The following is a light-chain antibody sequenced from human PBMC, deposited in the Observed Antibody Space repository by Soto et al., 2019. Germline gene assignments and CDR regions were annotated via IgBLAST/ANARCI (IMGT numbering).Light chain of an antibody. CDR2: AAS. CDR3: QQCYSTLV. CDR1: QSISSY. Sequence: DIQMTQSPSSLSASVGDRVTITCRASQSISSYLNWYQQKPGKAPKLLIYAASSLQSGVPSRFSGSGSGTDFTLTISSLQPEDFATYYCQQCYSTLVFGQGTKLEIK. J-gene: IGKJ2*01. V-gene: IGKV1-39*01.